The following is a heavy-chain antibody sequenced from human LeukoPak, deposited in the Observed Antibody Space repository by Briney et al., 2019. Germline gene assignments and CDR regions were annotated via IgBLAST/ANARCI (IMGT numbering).Heavy chain of an antibody. CDR2: IYRSGTT. CDR1: GYSISSGYY. V-gene: IGHV4-38-2*01. CDR3: ARQDGTRIFDY. Sequence: SETLSLTCAVSGYSISSGYYWGWIRQPPGKGLEWIGNIYRSGTTYYNPSLKSRVTISVDTSKNQFSPKLTSVTAADAAVYYCARQDGTRIFDYWGQGTQVTVSS. D-gene: IGHD2-15*01. J-gene: IGHJ4*02.